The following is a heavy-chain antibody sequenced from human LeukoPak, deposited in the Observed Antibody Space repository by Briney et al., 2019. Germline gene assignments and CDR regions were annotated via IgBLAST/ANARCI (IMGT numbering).Heavy chain of an antibody. CDR3: ANSANYGGNSGYFDY. CDR1: GGSTSSGNYY. Sequence: SETLSLTCTVSGGSTSSGNYYWGWIRQPPGKGLEWIGSIYYSGSTYYNPSLKSRVIMSVDTSKNQFSLKLSSVTAADTAVYYCANSANYGGNSGYFDYWGQGTLVTVSS. V-gene: IGHV4-39*01. CDR2: IYYSGST. J-gene: IGHJ4*02. D-gene: IGHD4-23*01.